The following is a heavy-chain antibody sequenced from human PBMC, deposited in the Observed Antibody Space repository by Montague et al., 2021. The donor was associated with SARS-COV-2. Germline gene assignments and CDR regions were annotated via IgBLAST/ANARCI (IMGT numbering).Heavy chain of an antibody. Sequence: PALVKPTQTLTLTCSFSGFSLTTGGMGVGWVRQPPGKALEWLAHIYWNDDARYNPSLRSRLTITKDTSRNQVVLTMTDMDPVDTATYYRFYTPPSMKYYGNWFDPWGQGTLVTVSS. CDR1: GFSLTTGGMG. J-gene: IGHJ5*02. V-gene: IGHV2-5*01. CDR2: IYWNDDA. D-gene: IGHD3-16*01. CDR3: FYTPPSMKYYGNWFDP.